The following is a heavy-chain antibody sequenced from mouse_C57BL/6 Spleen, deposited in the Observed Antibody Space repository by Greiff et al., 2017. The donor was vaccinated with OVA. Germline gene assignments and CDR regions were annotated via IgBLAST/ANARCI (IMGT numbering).Heavy chain of an antibody. J-gene: IGHJ4*01. V-gene: IGHV5-17*01. CDR2: ISSGSSTI. D-gene: IGHD1-1*01. Sequence: EVNVVESGGGLVKPGGSLKLSCAASGFTFSDYGMHWVRQAPEKGLEWVAYISSGSSTIYYADTVKGRFTISRDNDKNTLFLQMTSLRSEDTAMYYCATYYNGSGYAMDYWGQGTSVTVSS. CDR3: ATYYNGSGYAMDY. CDR1: GFTFSDYG.